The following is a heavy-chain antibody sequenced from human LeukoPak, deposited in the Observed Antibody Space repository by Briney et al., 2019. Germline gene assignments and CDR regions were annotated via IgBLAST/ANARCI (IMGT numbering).Heavy chain of an antibody. CDR1: GYTFTSYA. D-gene: IGHD3-3*01. Sequence: GASVKVSCKASGYTFTSYAMNWVRQAPGQGLEWMGGIIPIFGTANYAQKFQGRVTITTDESTSTAYMELSSLRSEDTAVYYCANRNYDFWSGSPERYNWFDPWGQGTLVTVSS. CDR2: IIPIFGTA. J-gene: IGHJ5*02. V-gene: IGHV1-69*05. CDR3: ANRNYDFWSGSPERYNWFDP.